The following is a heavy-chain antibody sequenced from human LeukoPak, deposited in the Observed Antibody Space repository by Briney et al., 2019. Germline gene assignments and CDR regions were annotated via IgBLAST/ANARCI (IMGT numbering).Heavy chain of an antibody. CDR2: LNPSGGST. Sequence: ASVKVSCKASGYTFTNYYIHWVRQAPGQGLEWMGILNPSGGSTSYAQKFQGRVTMTRDTSTSTVYMHLSSLRSEDTAVYYCARPRSRSWYMGEFHYWGQGTLVTVSS. J-gene: IGHJ4*02. CDR1: GYTFTNYY. CDR3: ARPRSRSWYMGEFHY. D-gene: IGHD6-13*01. V-gene: IGHV1-46*01.